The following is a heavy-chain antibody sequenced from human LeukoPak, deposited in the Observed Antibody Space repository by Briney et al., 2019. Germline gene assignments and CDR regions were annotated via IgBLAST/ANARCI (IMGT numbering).Heavy chain of an antibody. CDR1: GFSFSDTA. CDR3: AKDWLNGGSPLYCFDS. J-gene: IGHJ4*02. Sequence: GGSLRLSCAASGFSFSDTAMSWVRQAPGKGLEWVSTISGTADNTYYAESVKGRFSISRDNAKNTVYLQINDLRAEDTAVYYCAKDWLNGGSPLYCFDSWGQGALVTVSS. V-gene: IGHV3-23*01. CDR2: ISGTADNT. D-gene: IGHD2-8*01.